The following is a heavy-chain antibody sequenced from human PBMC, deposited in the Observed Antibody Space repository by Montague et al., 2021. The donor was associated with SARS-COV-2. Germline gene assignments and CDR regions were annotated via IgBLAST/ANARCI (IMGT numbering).Heavy chain of an antibody. CDR3: ARGIYAPDACDI. V-gene: IGHV4-59*01. D-gene: IGHD2/OR15-2a*01. J-gene: IGHJ3*02. CDR2: ISHSGST. Sequence: SETLSLTCTVSGGSISSYYWSWIRQPPGKGLEWIGYISHSGSTNYNPSLKSRVTISLDTSKNQFSLKLNSVTAADTAVFCCARGIYAPDACDIWGEGTMVTVSS. CDR1: GGSISSYY.